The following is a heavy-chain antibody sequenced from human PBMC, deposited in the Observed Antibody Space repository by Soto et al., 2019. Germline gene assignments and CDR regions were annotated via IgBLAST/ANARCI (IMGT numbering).Heavy chain of an antibody. CDR2: IYWDDDK. CDR1: GFSLSTSGVG. D-gene: IGHD3-22*01. V-gene: IGHV2-5*02. Sequence: QITLKESGPTLVKPTQTLTLTCTFSGFSLSTSGVGVGWIRQPPGKALEWLALIYWDDDKRYSPSLKSRLTITKDTSQNQVVLTMTNMDPVDTATYYCARQYYYDSSGYYQPLDYWGQGTLVTVSS. CDR3: ARQYYYDSSGYYQPLDY. J-gene: IGHJ4*02.